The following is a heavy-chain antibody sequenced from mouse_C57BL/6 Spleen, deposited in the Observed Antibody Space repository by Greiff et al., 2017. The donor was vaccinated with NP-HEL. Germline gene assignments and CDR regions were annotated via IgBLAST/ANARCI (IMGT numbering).Heavy chain of an antibody. CDR1: GYTFTSYW. Sequence: QVQLQQPGAELAKPGASVKMSCKASGYTFTSYWITWVKQRPGQGLEWIGDIYPGSGSTTYNEKFKSKATLTVDTSSSTAYMQLSSLTSEDSAVYYCARGGYYFDYWGQGTTLTVSS. CDR3: ARGGYYFDY. J-gene: IGHJ2*01. V-gene: IGHV1-55*01. CDR2: IYPGSGST.